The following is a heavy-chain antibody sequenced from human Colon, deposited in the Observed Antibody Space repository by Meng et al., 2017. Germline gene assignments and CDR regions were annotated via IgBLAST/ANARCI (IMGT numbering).Heavy chain of an antibody. Sequence: SETLSPTCAVHGGSFSGYYWSWIRQPPGKGLEWIGEINHSGSTNYNPSLKSRVTISVDTSKNQFSLKLSTVTAADTAVYYCARGGRSSDYDSSGYPDYWGQGTLVTVSS. D-gene: IGHD3-22*01. CDR2: INHSGST. CDR3: ARGGRSSDYDSSGYPDY. V-gene: IGHV4-34*01. CDR1: GGSFSGYY. J-gene: IGHJ4*02.